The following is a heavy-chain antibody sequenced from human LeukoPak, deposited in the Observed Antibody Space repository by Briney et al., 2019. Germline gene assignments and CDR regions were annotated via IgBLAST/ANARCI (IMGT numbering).Heavy chain of an antibody. CDR2: IYYSGST. CDR3: ASFHYYDSRTGGPIDY. J-gene: IGHJ4*02. CDR1: GGSISSYY. Sequence: PSETLSLTCTVSGGSISSYYWSWIRQPPGKGLEWIGYIYYSGSTNYNPSLKSRVTISVDTSKNQFSLKLSSVTAADTAVYYCASFHYYDSRTGGPIDYWGQGTLVTVSS. V-gene: IGHV4-59*12. D-gene: IGHD3-22*01.